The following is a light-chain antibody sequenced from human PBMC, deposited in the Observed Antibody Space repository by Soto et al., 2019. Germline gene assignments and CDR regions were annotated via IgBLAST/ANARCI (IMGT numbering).Light chain of an antibody. Sequence: QSALTQPASVAGSPGQSMTISCTGTSSDVGGYNYVSWYQQYSGKAPKLRIYEVTNRPSGVSNRFSGSRSGNTASLTISGLQPEDEADYYCSSYTSSSYVVFGGGTKLTVL. CDR3: SSYTSSSYVV. CDR2: EVT. J-gene: IGLJ2*01. CDR1: SSDVGGYNY. V-gene: IGLV2-14*01.